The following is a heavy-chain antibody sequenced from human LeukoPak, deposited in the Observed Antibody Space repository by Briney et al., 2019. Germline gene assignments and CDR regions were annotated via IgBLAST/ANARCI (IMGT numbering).Heavy chain of an antibody. D-gene: IGHD6-19*01. CDR1: GYSFTSYW. V-gene: IGHV5-51*01. CDR2: IYPGDSDT. CDR3: ARAGIAVAGTSWFDP. Sequence: GESLKISCKASGYSFTSYWIGWVRQMPGKGLEWMGIIYPGDSDTRYSPSFQGQVTISADKSISTAYLQWSSLKASDTAMYYCARAGIAVAGTSWFDPWGQGTLVTVSS. J-gene: IGHJ5*02.